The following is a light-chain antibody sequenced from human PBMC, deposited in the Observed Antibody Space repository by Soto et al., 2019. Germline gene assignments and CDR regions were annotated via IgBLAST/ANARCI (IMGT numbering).Light chain of an antibody. Sequence: EIVLTQSPATLSLSPGERASLSCRASQSVRNYLAWFQQKPGQAPRLLIYDASNRSTGVPARFSGSGSVTDFNLTISSLEPEDFAVYYCQQRSDWPRPTCGGGTKVELK. V-gene: IGKV3-11*01. CDR2: DAS. J-gene: IGKJ4*01. CDR1: QSVRNY. CDR3: QQRSDWPRPT.